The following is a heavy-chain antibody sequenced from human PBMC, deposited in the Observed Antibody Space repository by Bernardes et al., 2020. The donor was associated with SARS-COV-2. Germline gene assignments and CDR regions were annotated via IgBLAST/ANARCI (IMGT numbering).Heavy chain of an antibody. CDR2: ISSSSSYI. CDR1: GFTFRSYS. J-gene: IGHJ4*02. V-gene: IGHV3-21*01. D-gene: IGHD3-3*01. CDR3: ARDRYDFWSGYYGAYY. Sequence: GGSLRLSCAASGFTFRSYSMNWVRQAPGKGLEWVSSISSSSSYIYYADSVKGRFTISRDNAKNSLYLQMNSLRAEDTAVYYCARDRYDFWSGYYGAYYWGQRTLVTVSS.